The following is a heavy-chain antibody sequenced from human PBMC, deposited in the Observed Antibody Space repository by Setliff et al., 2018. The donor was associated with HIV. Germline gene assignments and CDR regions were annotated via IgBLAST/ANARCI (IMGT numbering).Heavy chain of an antibody. Sequence: GGSLRLSCTASGFIFSTYSMNWVRQAPGKGLEWVSSLSGGTKYYADSVKGRFTISRDNSKNTLYLRMDSLRAEDTAIYYCAKDSRRGDAYNVGVFDFWGQGTMVTVSS. D-gene: IGHD3-10*01. J-gene: IGHJ3*01. V-gene: IGHV3-23*01. CDR2: LSGGTK. CDR1: GFIFSTYS. CDR3: AKDSRRGDAYNVGVFDF.